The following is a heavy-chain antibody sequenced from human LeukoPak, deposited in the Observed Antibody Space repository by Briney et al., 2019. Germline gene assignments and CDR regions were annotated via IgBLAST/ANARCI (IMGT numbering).Heavy chain of an antibody. CDR1: GYTLTVHS. CDR3: ARDKLGLGELSLYDE. D-gene: IGHD3-16*02. V-gene: IGHV1-2*02. Sequence: SVRLSCKASGYTLTVHSMHWVRRAPGQGLEWMGWMNPNSGGTKYTRQFQGRVTMTRDTSISTAYMELSRLTSDDTAMYYCARDKLGLGELSLYDEWGQGTQVPVSS. CDR2: MNPNSGGT. J-gene: IGHJ4*02.